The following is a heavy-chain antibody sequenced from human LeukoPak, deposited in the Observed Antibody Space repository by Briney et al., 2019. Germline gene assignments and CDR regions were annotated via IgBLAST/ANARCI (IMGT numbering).Heavy chain of an antibody. CDR2: IDYSGNT. V-gene: IGHV4-59*01. CDR1: GGSISSYY. J-gene: IGHJ4*02. D-gene: IGHD5-18*01. Sequence: SETLSLTCTVSGGSISSYYWSWIRQPPGKGLEWIGHIDYSGNTNYNPSLKSRVTISIDTSKNQFSLRLSSVTAADTAVYYCARGAAGYSYGWGQGTLVTVSS. CDR3: ARGAAGYSYG.